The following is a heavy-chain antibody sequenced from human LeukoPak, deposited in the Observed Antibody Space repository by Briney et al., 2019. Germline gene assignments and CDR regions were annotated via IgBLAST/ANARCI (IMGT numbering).Heavy chain of an antibody. V-gene: IGHV3-48*01. D-gene: IGHD6-19*01. J-gene: IGHJ4*02. Sequence: PGGSLRLSGAVSGFTFSSYNMNWVHQAPGKGLEWVSYISSSSSTIYYADSVKGRFTISRDNAKNSLYLQMNSLRAEDTAVYYCARDLYSSGWYYFDYWGQGTLVTVSS. CDR1: GFTFSSYN. CDR2: ISSSSSTI. CDR3: ARDLYSSGWYYFDY.